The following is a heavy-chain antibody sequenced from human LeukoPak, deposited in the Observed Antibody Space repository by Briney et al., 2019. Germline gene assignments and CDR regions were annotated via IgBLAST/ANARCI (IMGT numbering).Heavy chain of an antibody. CDR2: ISGSGSTI. Sequence: GGSLRLSCAASGFTFSDYYMSWIRQAAGKGLEWVSYISGSGSTIYYSDSVKVRFTISRDNAKNQLYLQMNSLRAEDTAVYYCARGSGSYSNFPYWGQGTLVTVSS. V-gene: IGHV3-11*01. CDR1: GFTFSDYY. CDR3: ARGSGSYSNFPY. D-gene: IGHD3-10*01. J-gene: IGHJ4*02.